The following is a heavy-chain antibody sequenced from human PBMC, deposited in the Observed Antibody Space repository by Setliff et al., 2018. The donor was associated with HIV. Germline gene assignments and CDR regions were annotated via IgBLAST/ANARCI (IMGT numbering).Heavy chain of an antibody. CDR1: GFTVSSYY. D-gene: IGHD2-2*01. V-gene: IGHV3-30*02. Sequence: GGSLRLSCAASGFTVSSYYMAWVRQAPGKGLEWVAVIWHDGSNEFHADSVKGRFTISRDNSKNTLYLQMNSLRADDTAVYYCAKGGSQLPARFYFYMDVWGKGTTVTVSS. J-gene: IGHJ6*03. CDR3: AKGGSQLPARFYFYMDV. CDR2: IWHDGSNE.